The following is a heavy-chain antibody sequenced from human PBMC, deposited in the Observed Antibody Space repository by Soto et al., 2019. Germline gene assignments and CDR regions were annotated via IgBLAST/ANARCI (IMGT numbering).Heavy chain of an antibody. D-gene: IGHD2-2*01. CDR2: ISYDGSNK. V-gene: IGHV3-30*18. CDR3: AKDKQYQLLSMAYYYGMDV. CDR1: GFTFSSYG. J-gene: IGHJ6*02. Sequence: PGGSLRLSCAASGFTFSSYGMHWVRQAPGKGLEWVAVISYDGSNKYFADSVKGRFTISRDNSKNTLYLQMNSLRAEDTAVYYCAKDKQYQLLSMAYYYGMDVWGQGTTVTVSS.